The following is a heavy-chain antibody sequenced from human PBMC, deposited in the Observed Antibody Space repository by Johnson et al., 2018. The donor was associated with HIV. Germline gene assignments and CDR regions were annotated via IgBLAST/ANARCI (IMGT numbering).Heavy chain of an antibody. D-gene: IGHD6-19*01. CDR1: GFTFDDYG. CDR2: ISYDGSNK. J-gene: IGHJ3*02. CDR3: AKDSGYSRGRYAGEFDI. V-gene: IGHV3-30*18. Sequence: QVQLVESGGGVVQPGRSLRLSCAASGFTFDDYGMSWVRQAPGKGLEWVAVISYDGSNKYYGDSVKGRFTISRDNSRNTLFLQMNSLRAEDTAVYYCAKDSGYSRGRYAGEFDIWGQGTMVTVSS.